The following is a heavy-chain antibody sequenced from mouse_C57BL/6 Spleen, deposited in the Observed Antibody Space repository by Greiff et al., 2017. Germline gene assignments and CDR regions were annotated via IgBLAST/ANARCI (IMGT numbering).Heavy chain of an antibody. D-gene: IGHD1-1*01. V-gene: IGHV1-59*01. CDR1: GYTFTSYW. J-gene: IGHJ2*01. CDR3: ARDTTVVATGDY. CDR2: IDPSDSYT. Sequence: QVQLQQSGAELVRPGTSVKLSCKASGYTFTSYWMHWVKQRPGQGLEWIGVIDPSDSYTNYNQKFKGKATLTVDTSSSTAYMQLSSLTSEDSAVYYCARDTTVVATGDYWGQGTTLTVSS.